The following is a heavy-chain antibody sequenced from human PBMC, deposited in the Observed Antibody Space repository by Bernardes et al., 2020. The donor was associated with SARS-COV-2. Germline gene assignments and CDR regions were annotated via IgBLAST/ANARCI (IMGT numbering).Heavy chain of an antibody. CDR1: GFTFRGYSFSNYS. Sequence: GGSLRLSCEVSGFTFRGYSFSNYSMNWVHHTPGKGLEWVSFISATSGYIYYADLVRGRFTISRDNAKNSLYLQMNNLRAEDTAVYYCATCNYYGSSTYLDYWGQGTLVTVSS. CDR3: ATCNYYGSSTYLDY. J-gene: IGHJ4*02. CDR2: ISATSGYI. D-gene: IGHD3-22*01. V-gene: IGHV3-21*05.